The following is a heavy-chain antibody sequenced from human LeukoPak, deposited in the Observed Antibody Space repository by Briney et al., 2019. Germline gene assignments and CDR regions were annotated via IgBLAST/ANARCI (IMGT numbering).Heavy chain of an antibody. J-gene: IGHJ5*02. D-gene: IGHD1-26*01. CDR3: XRGEQVNWFDP. CDR2: XXXRXXX. Sequence: SETLSLTCTVSGGSISFSTSXXXWIRXPPXXXXEWIXXXXXRXXXXXNPSXTXXXXISVDTSKNQFSLNLRSLTAADTAVYYCXRGEQVNWFDPWGQGALVIVSS. V-gene: IGHV4-39*01. CDR1: GGSISFSTSX.